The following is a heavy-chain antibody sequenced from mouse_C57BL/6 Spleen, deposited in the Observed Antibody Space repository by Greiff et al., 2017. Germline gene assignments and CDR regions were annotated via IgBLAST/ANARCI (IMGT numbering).Heavy chain of an antibody. Sequence: EVQLQQSGPELVKPGASVKISCKASGYTFTDYYMNWVKQSHGKSLEWIGDINPNNGGTSYNQKFKGKATLTVDKSSSTAYMELRSLTSEDSAVYYCARSEGGSSYEGYFDVWGTGTTVTVSS. D-gene: IGHD1-1*01. CDR3: ARSEGGSSYEGYFDV. CDR2: INPNNGGT. J-gene: IGHJ1*03. CDR1: GYTFTDYY. V-gene: IGHV1-26*01.